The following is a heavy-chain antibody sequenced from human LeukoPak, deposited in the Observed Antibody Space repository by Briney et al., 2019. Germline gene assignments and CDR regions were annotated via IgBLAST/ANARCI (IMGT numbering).Heavy chain of an antibody. CDR3: ARAPYCGGDCWDAMDV. V-gene: IGHV3-13*04. CDR2: IGTAGDT. J-gene: IGHJ6*02. D-gene: IGHD2-21*02. CDR1: GFIFSSYD. Sequence: GGSLRLSCAASGFIFSSYDMHWVRQVTGKGLEWVSGIGTAGDTYYSGSVKGRFTISRENAKNSLYLQMNSLRAGDTAVYYCARAPYCGGDCWDAMDVWGQGTTVTVSS.